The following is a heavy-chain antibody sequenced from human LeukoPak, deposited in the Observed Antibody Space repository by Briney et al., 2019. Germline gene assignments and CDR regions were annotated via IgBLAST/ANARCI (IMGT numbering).Heavy chain of an antibody. V-gene: IGHV3-48*01. D-gene: IGHD2-2*01. CDR3: ARDRVVVVPAAPKSYYGMDV. CDR1: GFTFSTYS. J-gene: IGHJ6*02. Sequence: GGSLRLSCAASGFTFSTYSMNWVRQAPGKGLEWISYIRTSSSAIYYADSVKGRFTTSRDNSKNTLYLQMNSLRAEDTAVYYCARDRVVVVPAAPKSYYGMDVWGQGTTVTVSS. CDR2: IRTSSSAI.